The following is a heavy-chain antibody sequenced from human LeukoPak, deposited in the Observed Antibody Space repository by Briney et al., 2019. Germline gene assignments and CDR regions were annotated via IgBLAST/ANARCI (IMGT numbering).Heavy chain of an antibody. CDR2: ISSSGSTI. CDR1: GFTFSSYE. J-gene: IGHJ4*02. D-gene: IGHD2-15*01. CDR3: ARDSRGCSGGSCYLDY. Sequence: GRSLRLSCVASGFTFSSYEMNWVRQAPGKGLEWVSYISSSGSTIYYADSVKGRCTISRDKAKNSLYLQMKSLRAEDTAVYYCARDSRGCSGGSCYLDYWGQGTLVTVSS. V-gene: IGHV3-48*03.